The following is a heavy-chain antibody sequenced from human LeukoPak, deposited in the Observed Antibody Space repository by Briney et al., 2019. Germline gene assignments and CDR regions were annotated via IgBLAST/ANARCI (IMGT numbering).Heavy chain of an antibody. J-gene: IGHJ4*02. V-gene: IGHV3-74*01. CDR3: AIGTSGNY. CDR2: MDPSGSHK. D-gene: IGHD3-10*01. CDR1: EFIFNRSW. Sequence: GGSLRLSCAASEFIFNRSWMHWVRQAPGKGMVWVAYMDPSGSHKRYVDSVKGRFTISKDNPGTTLYLDMYNLRAEDTAIYCCAIGTSGNYWGQGTLVTVSS.